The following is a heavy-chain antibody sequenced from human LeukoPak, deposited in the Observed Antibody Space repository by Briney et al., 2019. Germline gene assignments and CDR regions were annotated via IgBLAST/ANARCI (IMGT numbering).Heavy chain of an antibody. J-gene: IGHJ4*02. CDR2: ISSISPSI. CDR3: ARSMVTAIAAFDY. D-gene: IGHD2-21*02. CDR1: RFTFSSYS. Sequence: GGSLRLSCAASRFTFSSYSMNWVRQAPGKGLEWLSYISSISPSIYYADSVKGRFTISRDNAKNSLYLQMDSLRAEDTAVYYCARSMVTAIAAFDYWGQGTLVTISS. V-gene: IGHV3-48*04.